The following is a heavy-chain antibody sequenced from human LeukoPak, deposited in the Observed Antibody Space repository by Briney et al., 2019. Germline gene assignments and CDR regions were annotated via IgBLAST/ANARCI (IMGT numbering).Heavy chain of an antibody. V-gene: IGHV3-64*02. J-gene: IGHJ4*02. Sequence: PGGSLRLSCAASGFIFSDYAMHWVRQAPGKGLQYVSAISTDGRGTYYADSVKGRFTISRDNSKNTLYLQMGGLRVEDMAVYYCATYYASSYAYWGQGTLVTVSS. CDR2: ISTDGRGT. CDR3: ATYYASSYAY. D-gene: IGHD3-22*01. CDR1: GFIFSDYA.